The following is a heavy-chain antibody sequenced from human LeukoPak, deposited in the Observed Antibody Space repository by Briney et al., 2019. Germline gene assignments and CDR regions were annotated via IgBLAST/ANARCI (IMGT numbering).Heavy chain of an antibody. D-gene: IGHD3-22*01. CDR2: IYTSGST. CDR3: ARETTMIVVLTADAFDI. CDR1: GGSISSGRYY. V-gene: IGHV4-61*02. J-gene: IGHJ3*02. Sequence: SETLSLTCAVSGGSISSGRYYWSWIRQPAGKGLEWIVRIYTSGSTNYNPSLKSRVTISVDTSKNQFSLKLSSVTAADTAVYYCARETTMIVVLTADAFDIWGQGTMVTVSS.